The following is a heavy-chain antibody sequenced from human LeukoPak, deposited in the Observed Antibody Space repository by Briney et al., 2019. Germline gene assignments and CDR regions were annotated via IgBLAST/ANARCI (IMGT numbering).Heavy chain of an antibody. CDR3: AKDIGYSYGYPDY. D-gene: IGHD5-18*01. J-gene: IGHJ4*02. CDR2: IYSGGST. CDR1: GFTVSSSY. V-gene: IGHV3-53*05. Sequence: GGSLRLSCAASGFTVSSSYMSWVRQAPGKGLEWVSIIYSGGSTYYADSVKDRFTISRDNSKNTLYLQMNSLRAEDTALYYCAKDIGYSYGYPDYWGQGTLVTVSS.